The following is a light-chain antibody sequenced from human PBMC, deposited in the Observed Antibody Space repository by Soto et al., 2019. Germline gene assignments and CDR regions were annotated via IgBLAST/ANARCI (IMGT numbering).Light chain of an antibody. CDR3: QQYESYFPLT. V-gene: IGKV1-5*01. CDR1: QSIRSW. Sequence: TQSPGTLSLSPGREATYSCQASQSIRSWLAWYQQKPGKAPKLLIYDAYSLESGVPSRLSGRRSGIEFTLSFAGLHPEDFATYYCQQYESYFPLTFGAGTKVDIK. CDR2: DAY. J-gene: IGKJ4*01.